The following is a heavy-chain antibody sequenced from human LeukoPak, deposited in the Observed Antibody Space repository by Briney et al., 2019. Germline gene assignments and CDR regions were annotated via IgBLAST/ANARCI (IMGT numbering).Heavy chain of an antibody. Sequence: SETLSLTCTVSGGSFSSGSYYWSWIRQPAGKGLEWIGRINTSGSTNYNPSLKSRDTMSVDTSKNQFSLKLSSVTAADTAVYYCAREKLDIVIVPGRESSFYYYYYMDVWGKGTTVTISS. D-gene: IGHD2-2*03. CDR2: INTSGST. CDR3: AREKLDIVIVPGRESSFYYYYYMDV. J-gene: IGHJ6*03. V-gene: IGHV4-61*02. CDR1: GGSFSSGSYY.